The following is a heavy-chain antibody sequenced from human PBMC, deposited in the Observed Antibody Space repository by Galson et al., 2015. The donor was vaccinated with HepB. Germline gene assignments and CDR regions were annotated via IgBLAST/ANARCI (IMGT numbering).Heavy chain of an antibody. CDR3: ARDCRSEYYFDY. V-gene: IGHV3-21*01. CDR2: ISSSSSYI. J-gene: IGHJ4*02. CDR1: GFTFSSYS. Sequence: SLRFSCAASGFTFSSYSMNWVRQAPGKGLEWVSSISSSSSYIYYADSVKGRFTITRDNAKNSLYLQMNSLRAEDTAVYYCARDCRSEYYFDYWGQGTLVTVSS.